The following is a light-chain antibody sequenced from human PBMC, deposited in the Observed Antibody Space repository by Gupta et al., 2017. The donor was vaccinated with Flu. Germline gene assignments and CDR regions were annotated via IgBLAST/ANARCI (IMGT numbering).Light chain of an antibody. CDR1: QSVIDN. Sequence: ATLSLSPGQRVTLSCRASQSVIDNIAWYQQKPGQSPTLLIYDASTRAPGIPARFSGSGSGTDFTLTINALEPEDFAVYYCQQRGFWPPITFGQGTQLDI. V-gene: IGKV3-11*01. CDR2: DAS. CDR3: QQRGFWPPIT. J-gene: IGKJ5*01.